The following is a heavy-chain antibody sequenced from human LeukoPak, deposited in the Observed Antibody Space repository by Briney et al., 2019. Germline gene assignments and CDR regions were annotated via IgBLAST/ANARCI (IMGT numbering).Heavy chain of an antibody. CDR1: GFTFSSYA. J-gene: IGHJ4*02. CDR3: AKDEVVRGVIRETFLDY. Sequence: GGSLRLSCAASGFTFSSYAMSWVRQAPGKGLEWVSSISGSGGSTYYADSVKGRFTISRDDSKNTLYLQMNSLRAEDTAVYYCAKDEVVRGVIRETFLDYWGQGTLVTVSS. V-gene: IGHV3-23*01. D-gene: IGHD3-10*01. CDR2: ISGSGGST.